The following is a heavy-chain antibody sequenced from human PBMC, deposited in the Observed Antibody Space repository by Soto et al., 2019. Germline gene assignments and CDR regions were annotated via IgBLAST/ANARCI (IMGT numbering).Heavy chain of an antibody. V-gene: IGHV3-15*07. J-gene: IGHJ4*01. D-gene: IGHD1-26*01. Sequence: EVQLVESGGGLVKPGGSLRLSCVASGFPFSNAWINWVRQVPGKGLEWVGRVKSKTDGGSSDYAAAVKGRFAVSRDDSRHIVYLQMNSLKIEDTGVYYCTTDSRTTLPEIRFDYWGHGTHVTVSS. CDR3: TTDSRTTLPEIRFDY. CDR1: GFPFSNAW. CDR2: VKSKTDGGSS.